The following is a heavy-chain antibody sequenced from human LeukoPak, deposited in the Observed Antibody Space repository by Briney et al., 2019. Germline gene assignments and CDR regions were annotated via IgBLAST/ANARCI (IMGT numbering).Heavy chain of an antibody. D-gene: IGHD3-10*01. J-gene: IGHJ3*01. CDR1: GDIFRTYY. Sequence: ASVKVSFKTSGDIFRTYYIHRVRQAPGQGLEWMGMFLLSCDIGEYAQKFQVRVTITVDKSTTTAYMEVRSVKSEDTAFYYCARISDSTRVTAAFDVWGQETMVTVS. V-gene: IGHV1-69*02. CDR2: FLLSCDIG. CDR3: ARISDSTRVTAAFDV.